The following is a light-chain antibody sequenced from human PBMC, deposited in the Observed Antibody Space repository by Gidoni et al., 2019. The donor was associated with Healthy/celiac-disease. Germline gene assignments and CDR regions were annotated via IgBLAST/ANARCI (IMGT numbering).Light chain of an antibody. CDR3: QQCYTTSWA. CDR1: QSISSY. J-gene: IGKJ1*01. V-gene: IGKV1-39*01. CDR2: AAS. Sequence: DIQMTQSPSSLSASVGDRVTITCRASQSISSYLNWYQQKPGKAPKVLIYAASSLQSGVPSRFSGSGSGTDFTLTISSLQPEDFATYYCQQCYTTSWAFGQGTKVEIK.